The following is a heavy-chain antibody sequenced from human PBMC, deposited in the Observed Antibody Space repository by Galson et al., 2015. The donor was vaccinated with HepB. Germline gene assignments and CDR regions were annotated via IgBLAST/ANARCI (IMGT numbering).Heavy chain of an antibody. CDR3: ARDGHYYDSSDRFDF. J-gene: IGHJ4*02. V-gene: IGHV3-7*01. D-gene: IGHD3-22*01. Sequence: SLRLSCAASGFTFSSYWMSWVRQAPGKGLVWVAHINQDGSEKYYADSVKGRFTISRDNAKKSLYLQMNSLRAEDTAMYYCARDGHYYDSSDRFDFWGQGTLVTVSS. CDR1: GFTFSSYW. CDR2: INQDGSEK.